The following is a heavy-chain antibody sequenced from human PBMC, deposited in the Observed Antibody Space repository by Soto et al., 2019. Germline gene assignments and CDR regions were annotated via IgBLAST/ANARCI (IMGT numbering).Heavy chain of an antibody. V-gene: IGHV4-34*01. CDR3: ARERAYCSGGSCYREPFAFDI. J-gene: IGHJ3*02. Sequence: SETLSLTCAVYGGSFSGYYWSWIRQPPGKGLEWIGEINHSGSTNYNPSLKSRVTISVDTSKNQFSLKLSSVTAADTAVYYCARERAYCSGGSCYREPFAFDIWGQGTMVT. CDR2: INHSGST. D-gene: IGHD2-15*01. CDR1: GGSFSGYY.